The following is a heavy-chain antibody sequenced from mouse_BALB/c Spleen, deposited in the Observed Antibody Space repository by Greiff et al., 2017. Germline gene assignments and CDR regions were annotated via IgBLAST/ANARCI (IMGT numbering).Heavy chain of an antibody. CDR1: GFNIKDYY. D-gene: IGHD1-2*01. CDR3: TIHYYGYDYAMDY. Sequence: VQLQQSGAELVRSGASVKLSCTASGFNIKDYYMHWVKQRPEQGLEWVGWIDPENGDTEYAPKFQGKATMTADTSSNTAYLQLSSLTSEDTAVYNCTIHYYGYDYAMDYWGQGTSGTVSS. J-gene: IGHJ4*01. V-gene: IGHV14-4*02. CDR2: IDPENGDT.